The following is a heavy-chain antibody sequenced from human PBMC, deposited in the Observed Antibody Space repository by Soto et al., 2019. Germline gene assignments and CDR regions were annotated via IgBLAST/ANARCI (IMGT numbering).Heavy chain of an antibody. CDR2: ISAYNGNT. Sequence: GAPVKVSCKTFGYTFTSYGISWVRQANGQGLEWMGWISAYNGNTNYAQKLQGRVTMTTDTSTSTAYMELRSLRSDDTAVYYCARLTPPAYPYYFDYWGQGTLVTVSS. CDR1: GYTFTSYG. J-gene: IGHJ4*02. CDR3: ARLTPPAYPYYFDY. D-gene: IGHD3-16*01. V-gene: IGHV1-18*01.